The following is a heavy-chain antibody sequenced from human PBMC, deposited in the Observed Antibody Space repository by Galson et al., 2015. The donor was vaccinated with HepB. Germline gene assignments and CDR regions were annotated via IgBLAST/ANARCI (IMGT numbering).Heavy chain of an antibody. CDR3: ARGGAYGSGSYYYFDY. CDR1: GFTFSSYA. Sequence: SLRLSCAASGFTFSSYAMHWVRQAPGKGLEWVAVISYDGSNKYYADSVKGRFTISRDNSKNTLYLQMNSLRAEDTAVYYCARGGAYGSGSYYYFDYWGQGTLVTVSS. D-gene: IGHD3-10*01. CDR2: ISYDGSNK. V-gene: IGHV3-30-3*01. J-gene: IGHJ4*02.